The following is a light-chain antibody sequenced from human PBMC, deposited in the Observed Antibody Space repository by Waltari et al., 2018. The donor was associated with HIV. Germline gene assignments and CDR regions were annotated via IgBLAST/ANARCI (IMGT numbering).Light chain of an antibody. CDR3: SSYAGSNIV. CDR1: SSDVGGSNY. CDR2: EVS. V-gene: IGLV2-8*01. Sequence: QSALTQPPSASGSPGQAVTISCNGTSSDVGGSNYVSWYQQPPGKAPKLIIYEVSKRPSGVPDRFSGSKSGNTASLTVSGLQAEDEADYYCSSYAGSNIVFGGGTKLTVL. J-gene: IGLJ2*01.